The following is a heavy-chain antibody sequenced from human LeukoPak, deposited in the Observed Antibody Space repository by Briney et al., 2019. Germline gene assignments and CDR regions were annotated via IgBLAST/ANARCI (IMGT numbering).Heavy chain of an antibody. CDR3: ARAGNYYDSSGYYPTYYYYYYMDV. CDR1: GYTFTGYY. V-gene: IGHV1-2*02. J-gene: IGHJ6*03. CDR2: INPNSGGT. Sequence: ASVKVSCKASGYTFTGYYMHWVRQAPGQGLEWMGWINPNSGGTNYAQKFQGRVTVTRDTSISTAYMELSRLRSDDTAVYYCARAGNYYDSSGYYPTYYYYYYMDVWGKGTTVTVSS. D-gene: IGHD3-22*01.